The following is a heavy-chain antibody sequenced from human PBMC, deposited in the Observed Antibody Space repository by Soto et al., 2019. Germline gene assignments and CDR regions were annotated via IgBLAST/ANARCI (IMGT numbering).Heavy chain of an antibody. J-gene: IGHJ3*01. V-gene: IGHV3-7*04. D-gene: IGHD2-15*01. CDR2: IKQDGSDQ. Sequence: EEQLVESGGDLVQPGGSLRLSCAASGFTFSDYWMTWVRQAPGKGPEWVANIKQDGSDQKYVESVKGRVTISRDNAKNSLYLQMNSLRGEDTAIYYGARGWYLSVWGQGTMVAFSA. CDR1: GFTFSDYW. CDR3: ARGWYLSV.